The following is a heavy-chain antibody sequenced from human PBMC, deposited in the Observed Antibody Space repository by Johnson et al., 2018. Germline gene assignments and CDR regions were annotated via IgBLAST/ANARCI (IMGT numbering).Heavy chain of an antibody. CDR3: ARASVVGLPAGAIDY. CDR2: IWFDGRDK. Sequence: QVQLVESGGGVVQPGRSLRLSCAASGFNFREFGMHWVRQAPGKGLEWLSLIWFDGRDKNYADSVRGRFIISRDNSKNTVYLELNSLRVEDTAVYYCARASVVGLPAGAIDYWGLGTLVTVSS. V-gene: IGHV3-33*01. J-gene: IGHJ4*02. CDR1: GFNFREFG. D-gene: IGHD4/OR15-4a*01.